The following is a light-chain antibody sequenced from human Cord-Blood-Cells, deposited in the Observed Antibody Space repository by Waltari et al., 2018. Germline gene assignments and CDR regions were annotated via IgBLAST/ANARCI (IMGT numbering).Light chain of an antibody. CDR2: AAS. Sequence: AIRMGQAPSSFAALPAERVAMTCRASQGIICYLAWYQQKPGKAPKLLIYAASTLQSGVPSRFVGSGSGTDFTLTISCLQSEDFATYYCQQYYSYPRTFGQGTKVEIK. J-gene: IGKJ1*01. CDR3: QQYYSYPRT. CDR1: QGIICY. V-gene: IGKV1-8*01.